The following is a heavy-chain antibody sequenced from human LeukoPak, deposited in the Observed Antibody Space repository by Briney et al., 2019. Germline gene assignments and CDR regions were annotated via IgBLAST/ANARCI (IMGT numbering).Heavy chain of an antibody. CDR1: GLTFSSYA. CDR2: ISGSGGST. D-gene: IGHD2-21*02. CDR3: AKSLTGGDSYYFDY. J-gene: IGHJ4*02. V-gene: IGHV3-23*01. Sequence: GGSLRLSCAASGLTFSSYAMSWVRQAPGKGLEWVSAISGSGGSTYYADSVKGRITISRDNSKNTLYLQMNSLRAEDTAVYYCAKSLTGGDSYYFDYWGQGTLVTVSS.